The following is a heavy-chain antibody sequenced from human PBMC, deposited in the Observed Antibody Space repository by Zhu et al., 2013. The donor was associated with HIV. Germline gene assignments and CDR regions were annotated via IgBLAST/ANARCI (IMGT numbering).Heavy chain of an antibody. CDR3: ASSGHHCGGDCSAYFQY. CDR2: ISAYNGNT. V-gene: IGHV1-18*04. D-gene: IGHD2-21*02. J-gene: IGHJ1*01. CDR1: GYIFTGYY. Sequence: QVQMVQPGAEVKKSGASVKVSCKPSGYIFTGYYIHWIRQVPRQGLEWMGWISAYNGNTNYAQKLQGRVTMTTDTSTSTAYMELSSLRSDDTAVYYCASSGHHCGGDCSAYFQYWGQGTLVTVSS.